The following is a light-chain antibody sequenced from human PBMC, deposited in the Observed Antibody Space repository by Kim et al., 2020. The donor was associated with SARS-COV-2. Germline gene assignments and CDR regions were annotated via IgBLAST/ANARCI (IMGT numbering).Light chain of an antibody. CDR3: QAWDSSTNWV. Sequence: SYELTQPPSVSVSPGQTASITCSGDNWGDKYACWYQQKPGQSPVLVIYQDSKRPPGFPERFPGSTSGNTATLTIGGTQAMDEADYYCQAWDSSTNWVFGGGTQLTVL. J-gene: IGLJ3*02. CDR2: QDS. V-gene: IGLV3-1*01. CDR1: NWGDKY.